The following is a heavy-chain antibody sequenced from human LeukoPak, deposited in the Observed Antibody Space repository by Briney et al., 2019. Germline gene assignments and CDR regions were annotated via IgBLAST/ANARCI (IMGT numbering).Heavy chain of an antibody. J-gene: IGHJ4*02. CDR3: ARGGYCSGGSCQHYPI. CDR2: INHSGST. Sequence: SETLSLTCAVYGGSFSGYYWSWIRQPPGKGLEWIGEINHSGSTNYNPSLKSRVTISVDTSKNQFSLKLSSVTAADTAVYYCARGGYCSGGSCQHYPIWGQGTLVTVSS. D-gene: IGHD2-15*01. CDR1: GGSFSGYY. V-gene: IGHV4-34*01.